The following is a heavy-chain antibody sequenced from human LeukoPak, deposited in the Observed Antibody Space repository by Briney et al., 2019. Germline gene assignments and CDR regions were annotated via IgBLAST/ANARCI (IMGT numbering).Heavy chain of an antibody. CDR2: ISGSGGST. J-gene: IGHJ6*02. D-gene: IGHD2-2*01. CDR1: GFIFSNYA. CDR3: AKGGVDIVVVPAASIYYGMDV. Sequence: GGSLRLSCAASGFIFSNYAMSWVRQAPGKGLEWVSAISGSGGSTYYADSVKGRFTISRDNSKNTLYLQMNSLRAEDTAVYYCAKGGVDIVVVPAASIYYGMDVWGQGTTVTVSS. V-gene: IGHV3-23*01.